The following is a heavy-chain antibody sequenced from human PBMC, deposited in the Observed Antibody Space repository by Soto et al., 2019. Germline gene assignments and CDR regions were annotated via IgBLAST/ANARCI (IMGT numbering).Heavy chain of an antibody. CDR3: ARSPYDFWSGYPNPNYYYYGMDV. CDR1: GGTFSSYA. Sequence: SVKVSCKASGGTFSSYAISWVRQAPGQGLEWMGGIIPIFGTANYAQKFQGRVTITADESTSTAYMELSSLRSEDTAVYYCARSPYDFWSGYPNPNYYYYGMDVWG. J-gene: IGHJ6*02. CDR2: IIPIFGTA. D-gene: IGHD3-3*01. V-gene: IGHV1-69*13.